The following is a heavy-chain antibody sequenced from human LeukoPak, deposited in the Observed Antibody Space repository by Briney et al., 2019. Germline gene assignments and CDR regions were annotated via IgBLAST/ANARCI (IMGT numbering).Heavy chain of an antibody. J-gene: IGHJ4*01. V-gene: IGHV3-30*03. CDR2: ISYDGSNK. D-gene: IGHD3-16*01. CDR3: ARQGDDY. CDR1: GFTFSSYG. Sequence: GRSLRLSCAASGFTFSSYGMHWVRQAPGKGLEWVAVISYDGSNKYYADSVKGRFTISRDNAKNSLYLQMNSLRAEDTAVYYCARQGDDYWGHGTLVTVSS.